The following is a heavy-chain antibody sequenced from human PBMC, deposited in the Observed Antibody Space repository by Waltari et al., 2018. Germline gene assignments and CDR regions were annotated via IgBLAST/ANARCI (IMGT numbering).Heavy chain of an antibody. Sequence: QVLLQESGPGLVKPSETLSLTCTVSGGSISGYYWNWIRQPPGKGLEWIGRIYTSGSTNYNPSLKSRVTISINTSSNQFSLKLSSVTAADTAVYYCARDHYCSGGACYPGGSAFDIWGQGTMVTVSS. D-gene: IGHD2-15*01. CDR3: ARDHYCSGGACYPGGSAFDI. CDR2: IYTSGST. V-gene: IGHV4-4*07. CDR1: GGSISGYY. J-gene: IGHJ3*02.